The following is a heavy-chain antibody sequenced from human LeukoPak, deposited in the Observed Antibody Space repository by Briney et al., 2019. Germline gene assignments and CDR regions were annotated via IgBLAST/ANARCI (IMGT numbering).Heavy chain of an antibody. CDR1: GGSISSGGYS. D-gene: IGHD6-13*01. CDR3: ARAPDGYSSSWHFDY. Sequence: PSETLSLTCAVSGGSISSGGYSWSWIRQPPGKGLEWIGYIYHSGSTYYNPSLKSRVTISVDRSKNQFSLKLSSVTAADTAVYYCARAPDGYSSSWHFDYWGQGTLVTVSS. J-gene: IGHJ4*02. CDR2: IYHSGST. V-gene: IGHV4-30-2*01.